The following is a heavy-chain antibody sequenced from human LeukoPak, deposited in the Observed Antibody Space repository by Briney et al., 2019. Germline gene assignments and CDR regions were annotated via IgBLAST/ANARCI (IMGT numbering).Heavy chain of an antibody. V-gene: IGHV3-30*04. J-gene: IGHJ6*04. CDR1: GFTFSSYA. D-gene: IGHD1-26*01. CDR2: ISYDGSNK. CDR3: ARETGGDNYYYYGMDV. Sequence: GGSLRLLCAASGFTFSSYAMQWVRQAPGKGLEGVAVISYDGSNKYYADSVKGRFTISRDNSKNTLYLQMNSLRAEDTAVYYCARETGGDNYYYYGMDVWGKGTTVTVSS.